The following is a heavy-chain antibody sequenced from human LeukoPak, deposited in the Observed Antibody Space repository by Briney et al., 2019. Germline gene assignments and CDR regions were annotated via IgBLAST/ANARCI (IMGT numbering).Heavy chain of an antibody. Sequence: GGSLRLSCAASGFTFSSYDMHWVRQATGEGLEWVSAIGTAGDTYYPGSVKGRFTISRENAKNSLYLQMNSLRAGDTAVYYCARVDISNGHFDYWGQGTLVTVSS. CDR1: GFTFSSYD. D-gene: IGHD3/OR15-3a*01. V-gene: IGHV3-13*01. J-gene: IGHJ4*02. CDR2: IGTAGDT. CDR3: ARVDISNGHFDY.